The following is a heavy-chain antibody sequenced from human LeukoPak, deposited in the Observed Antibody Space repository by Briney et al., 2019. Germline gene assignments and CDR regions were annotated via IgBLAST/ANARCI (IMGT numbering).Heavy chain of an antibody. D-gene: IGHD3-10*01. Sequence: PGGSLRLSCAASGFTFSSYEMNWVRQAPGKGLEWVSYISSSGSTIYYADSVKGRFPISRDNAKNSLYLQMNSLRAEDTAVYYCARGLATMVRGIIPYYFDCWGQGTLVTVSS. CDR3: ARGLATMVRGIIPYYFDC. CDR2: ISSSGSTI. J-gene: IGHJ4*02. V-gene: IGHV3-48*03. CDR1: GFTFSSYE.